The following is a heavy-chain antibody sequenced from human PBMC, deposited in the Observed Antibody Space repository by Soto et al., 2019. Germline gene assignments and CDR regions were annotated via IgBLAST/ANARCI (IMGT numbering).Heavy chain of an antibody. CDR1: GYTFTSYY. D-gene: IGHD2-15*01. J-gene: IGHJ6*03. CDR2: INPSGGST. CDR3: ARDQGCSGGSCYSFLYYYMDV. V-gene: IGHV1-46*03. Sequence: GASVKVSCKASGYTFTSYYMHWVRQAPGQGLEWMGIINPSGGSTSYAQKFQGRVTMTRDTSTSTVYMELSSLRSGDTAVYYFARDQGCSGGSCYSFLYYYMDVWGKGTTVTVSS.